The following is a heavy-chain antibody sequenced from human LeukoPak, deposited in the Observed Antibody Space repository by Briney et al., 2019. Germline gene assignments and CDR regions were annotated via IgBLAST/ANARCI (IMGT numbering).Heavy chain of an antibody. Sequence: SETLSLTCTVSGGSISSYYWSWIRQPAGKGLEWIGRIYTSGSTNYNPSLKSRVTMSVDTSKNQFSLKLSSVTAADTAVYYCARSEGLVARTGRYYFGYWGQGTLVTVSS. CDR1: GGSISSYY. J-gene: IGHJ4*02. D-gene: IGHD1-26*01. CDR2: IYTSGST. V-gene: IGHV4-4*07. CDR3: ARSEGLVARTGRYYFGY.